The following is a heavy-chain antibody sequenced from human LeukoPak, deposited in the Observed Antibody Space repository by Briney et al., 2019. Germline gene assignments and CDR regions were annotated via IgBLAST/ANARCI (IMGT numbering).Heavy chain of an antibody. Sequence: GGSLRLSCAISGFPFSSYSMNWVRQARGKGLKWISYISYSGGNIFYLDAVRGGFTVSRDNAMNSLSLQMNRRRAENTAIYYCVRVKGIHFDFWGEGTLVTLSS. D-gene: IGHD1-14*01. CDR1: GFPFSSYS. V-gene: IGHV3-48*01. CDR3: VRVKGIHFDF. J-gene: IGHJ4*02. CDR2: ISYSGGNI.